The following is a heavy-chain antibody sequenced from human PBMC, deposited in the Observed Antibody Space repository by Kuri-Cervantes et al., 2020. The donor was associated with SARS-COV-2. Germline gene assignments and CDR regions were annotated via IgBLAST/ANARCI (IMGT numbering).Heavy chain of an antibody. Sequence: SVKVSCKTSGGSFRTFIISWVRQAPGQGLEWMGGISPLFGKANYAQKFQGRVTITADESTSTVYMEVSSLRFEDTAVYYCTKEKGNTYGFDYWGQGTRVTVSS. CDR2: ISPLFGKA. V-gene: IGHV1-69*13. CDR1: GGSFRTFI. D-gene: IGHD5-18*01. CDR3: TKEKGNTYGFDY. J-gene: IGHJ4*02.